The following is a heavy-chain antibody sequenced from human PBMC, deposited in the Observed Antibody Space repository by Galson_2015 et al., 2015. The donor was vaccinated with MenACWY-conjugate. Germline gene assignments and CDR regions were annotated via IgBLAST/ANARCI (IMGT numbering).Heavy chain of an antibody. V-gene: IGHV5-51*03. CDR1: GYSFASYW. CDR2: IYPGDSDT. Sequence: QSGAEVKKPGESLKISCTGSGYSFASYWIGWVRQMPGKGLEWMGIIYPGDSDTRYSPSFQGQVTISADKSISNAYLQWSSLKASDTAMYYCARRDCSSTSCYNYFDYWGQGTLVTVSS. CDR3: ARRDCSSTSCYNYFDY. J-gene: IGHJ4*02. D-gene: IGHD2-2*02.